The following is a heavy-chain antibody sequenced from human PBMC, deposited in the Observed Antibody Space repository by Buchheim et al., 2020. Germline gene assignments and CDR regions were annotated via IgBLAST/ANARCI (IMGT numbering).Heavy chain of an antibody. CDR3: ARWHYYGSGNRDFDY. J-gene: IGHJ4*02. Sequence: QVQLQESGPGLVKPSKTLSLTCTVSGGSISSGDYYWTWIRQPPGKGLEWIGYIYYSGSTSYNPSLKSRITISVGTSKNPFSLKLSSVTAADTAVYYCARWHYYGSGNRDFDYWGQGIL. CDR2: IYYSGST. V-gene: IGHV4-30-4*01. CDR1: GGSISSGDYY. D-gene: IGHD3-10*01.